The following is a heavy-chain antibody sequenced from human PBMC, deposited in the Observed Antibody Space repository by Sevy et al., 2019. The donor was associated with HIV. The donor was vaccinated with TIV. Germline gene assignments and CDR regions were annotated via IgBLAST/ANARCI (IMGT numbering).Heavy chain of an antibody. D-gene: IGHD4-17*01. Sequence: GGSLRLSCVASGFTFSSYEMNWVRQAPGKGLEWVSYISNSGTSMYYSDSVKGRFTISRDNARNSLYLQMNSLRAEDNGVYYCARDLPPSATTVAHFDCWGQGTLVTVSS. V-gene: IGHV3-48*03. CDR3: ARDLPPSATTVAHFDC. CDR2: ISNSGTSM. J-gene: IGHJ4*02. CDR1: GFTFSSYE.